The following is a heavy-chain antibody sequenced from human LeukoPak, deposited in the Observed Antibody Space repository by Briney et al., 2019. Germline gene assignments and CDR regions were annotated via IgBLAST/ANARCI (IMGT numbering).Heavy chain of an antibody. D-gene: IGHD6-13*01. J-gene: IGHJ6*03. V-gene: IGHV3-30*02. CDR2: IRYEGSNK. Sequence: GGSLRLSCTASGFTFTSYAMTWVRQAPGKGLEWVAFIRYEGSNKYYADSVKGRFTISRDNSKNTLYLQMNSLRAEDTAVYYCARVPDRIAAAGAGYYYYYMDVWGKGTTVTVSS. CDR1: GFTFTSYA. CDR3: ARVPDRIAAAGAGYYYYYMDV.